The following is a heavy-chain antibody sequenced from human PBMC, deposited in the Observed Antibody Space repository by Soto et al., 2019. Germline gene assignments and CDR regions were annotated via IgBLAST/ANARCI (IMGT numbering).Heavy chain of an antibody. CDR3: ARMETFGSLNWFDP. CDR1: GYSFTNQD. D-gene: IGHD3-16*01. J-gene: IGHJ5*02. Sequence: PVKASSSGAGYSFTNQDATYVRHATGQGLEWMGWMNPGSGDTGYAQKFQGRVTMTRDISIDTAYMELSSLRSDDTAIYYCARMETFGSLNWFDPWGQGTLVTVSS. V-gene: IGHV1-8*01. CDR2: MNPGSGDT.